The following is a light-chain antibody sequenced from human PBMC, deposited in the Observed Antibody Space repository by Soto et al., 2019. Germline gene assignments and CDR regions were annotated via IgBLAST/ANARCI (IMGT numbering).Light chain of an antibody. CDR1: SSDVGSYSL. CDR2: EGS. V-gene: IGLV2-23*01. J-gene: IGLJ1*01. CDR3: CSYAGSRTYV. Sequence: QSVLTQPASVSGSPGQSITISCTGTSSDVGSYSLVSWYQQHPGKAPKLMIYEGSKRPSGVSNRFSGSKSGNTASLTISGLQAEDEADYYCCSYAGSRTYVFGIGTKVTVL.